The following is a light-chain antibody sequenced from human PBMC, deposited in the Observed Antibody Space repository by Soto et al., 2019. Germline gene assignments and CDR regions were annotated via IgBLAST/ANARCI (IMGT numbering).Light chain of an antibody. V-gene: IGKV3-20*01. CDR2: GAS. CDR3: QQYGSSPPIT. Sequence: EIVLTQSPGTLSLSPGERANLSCRASQSVSSSYLAWYQQKPGQAPRLLIYGASSRATGIPDRFSGSGSGTDFTLTISRLEPEDFAVYYCQQYGSSPPITSGQGTRLEIK. CDR1: QSVSSSY. J-gene: IGKJ5*01.